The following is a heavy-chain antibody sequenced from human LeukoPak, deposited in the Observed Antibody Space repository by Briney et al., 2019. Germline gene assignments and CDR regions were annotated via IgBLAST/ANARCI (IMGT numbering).Heavy chain of an antibody. J-gene: IGHJ4*02. D-gene: IGHD7-27*01. CDR2: INHSGST. Sequence: PSETLSLTCAVYDGSFSGYYWSWIRQPPGKGLEWIGEINHSGSTNYNPSLKSRVTISLDTSKSQFSLKVRYVTAEDTAVYYCAREDAWGYFDYWGQGTLVTVSS. CDR1: DGSFSGYY. V-gene: IGHV4-34*01. CDR3: AREDAWGYFDY.